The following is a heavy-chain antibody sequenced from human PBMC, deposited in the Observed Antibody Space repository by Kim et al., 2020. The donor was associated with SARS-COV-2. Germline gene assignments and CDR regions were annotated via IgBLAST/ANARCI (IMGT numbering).Heavy chain of an antibody. J-gene: IGHJ6*03. Sequence: SVKVSCKASGGTFSSYAISWVRQAPGQGLEWMGGIIPIFGTANYAQKFQGRVTITADESTSTAYMELSSLRSEDTAVYYCATARSTDYYMDVWGKGTTVTVSS. V-gene: IGHV1-69*13. CDR1: GGTFSSYA. CDR2: IIPIFGTA. CDR3: ATARSTDYYMDV. D-gene: IGHD2-15*01.